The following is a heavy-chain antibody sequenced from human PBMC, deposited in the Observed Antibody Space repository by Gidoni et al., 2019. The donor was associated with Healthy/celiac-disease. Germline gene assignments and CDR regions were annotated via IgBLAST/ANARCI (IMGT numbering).Heavy chain of an antibody. D-gene: IGHD6-13*01. CDR2: IYSGGST. CDR1: GFTVSSKY. J-gene: IGHJ4*02. Sequence: EVQLVESGGGLIQPGGSLRLSCAASGFTVSSKYMRWVRQAPGKGLEWISVIYSGGSTYYADSVKGRFTISRDNSKNTLYLQMNSLRAEDTAVYYCARDRAAAGTGIDYWGQGTLVTVSS. CDR3: ARDRAAAGTGIDY. V-gene: IGHV3-53*01.